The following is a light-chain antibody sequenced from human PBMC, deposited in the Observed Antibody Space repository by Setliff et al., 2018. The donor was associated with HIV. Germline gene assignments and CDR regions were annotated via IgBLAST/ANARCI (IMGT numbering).Light chain of an antibody. V-gene: IGLV2-8*01. Sequence: QSVLAQPPSASGSRGQSVTISCTGTSSDVGGYNYVSWYQQHPGKAPKLMIYEVNKRPSGVPDRFSGSKSGSTASLTVSGLQAEDEAEYFCSSYAGSNIVIFGGGTKGTVL. CDR1: SSDVGGYNY. CDR3: SSYAGSNIVI. J-gene: IGLJ2*01. CDR2: EVN.